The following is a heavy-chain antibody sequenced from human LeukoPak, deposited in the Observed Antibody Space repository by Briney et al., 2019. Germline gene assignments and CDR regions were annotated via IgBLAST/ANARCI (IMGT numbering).Heavy chain of an antibody. D-gene: IGHD3-10*01. Sequence: QAGGSLRLSCAASGFTFSSYWMSWVRQAPGKGLEWVANIKQDGSEKYYVDSVKGRFTISRDNAKNSLYLQMNSLRAEDTAVYYCAKTGGGGWFGELYPDYWGQGILVTVSS. CDR3: AKTGGGGWFGELYPDY. J-gene: IGHJ4*02. CDR2: IKQDGSEK. V-gene: IGHV3-7*03. CDR1: GFTFSSYW.